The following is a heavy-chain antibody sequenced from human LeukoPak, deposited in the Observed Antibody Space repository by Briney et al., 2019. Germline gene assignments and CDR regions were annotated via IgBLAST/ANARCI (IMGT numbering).Heavy chain of an antibody. CDR1: GGSISSSNYY. D-gene: IGHD4-17*01. CDR3: ATVTTQGGAFDI. V-gene: IGHV4-39*01. CDR2: IYYSGST. J-gene: IGHJ3*02. Sequence: PSETLSLTCTVSGGSISSSNYYWGWIRQPPGKGLEWIGSIYYSGSTYYNPSLKSRVTISVDTSKNQFSLKLSSVTAADTAVYYCATVTTQGGAFDIWGQGTMVTVSS.